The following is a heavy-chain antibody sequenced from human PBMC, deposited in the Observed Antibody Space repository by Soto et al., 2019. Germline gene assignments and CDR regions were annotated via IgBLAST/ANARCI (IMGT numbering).Heavy chain of an antibody. CDR2: IFYSGDT. D-gene: IGHD3-10*01. CDR3: ARHDSEPPGIMVRGAYHFDF. CDR1: GASISSSDHH. Sequence: NPSETLSLTCTVSGASISSSDHHWDWIRQPPGKGLEWIGNIFYSGDTSYNPSLENRITISIDTSKNQFSLHLRSVTAADTAVYYCARHDSEPPGIMVRGAYHFDFWGQGALVTVSS. J-gene: IGHJ4*02. V-gene: IGHV4-39*01.